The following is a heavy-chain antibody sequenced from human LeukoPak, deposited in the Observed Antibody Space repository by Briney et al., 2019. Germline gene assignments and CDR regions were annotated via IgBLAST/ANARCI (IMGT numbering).Heavy chain of an antibody. V-gene: IGHV1-69*05. D-gene: IGHD6-13*01. Sequence: GASVKVSCKASGYTFTGYYMHWVRQAPGQGLEWMGGIIPIFGTANYAQKFQGRVTITTDESTSTAYMELSSLRSEDTAVYYCARAGYSSSPLDWGQGTLVTVSS. J-gene: IGHJ4*02. CDR2: IIPIFGTA. CDR3: ARAGYSSSPLD. CDR1: GYTFTGYY.